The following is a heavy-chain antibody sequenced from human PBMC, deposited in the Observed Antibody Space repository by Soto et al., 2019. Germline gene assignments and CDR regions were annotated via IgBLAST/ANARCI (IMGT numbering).Heavy chain of an antibody. CDR1: GFTFSSYG. CDR3: AKLPRHYYDSSGYLDDAFDI. Sequence: GGSLRLSCAASGFTFSSYGMHWVRQAPGKGLEWVAVISYDGSNKYYADSVKGRFTISRDNSKNTLYLQMNSLRAEDTAVYYCAKLPRHYYDSSGYLDDAFDIWGQGTMVTVSS. V-gene: IGHV3-30*18. CDR2: ISYDGSNK. J-gene: IGHJ3*02. D-gene: IGHD3-22*01.